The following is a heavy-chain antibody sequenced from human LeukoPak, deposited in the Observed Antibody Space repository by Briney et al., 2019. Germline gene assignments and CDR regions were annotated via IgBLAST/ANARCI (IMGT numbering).Heavy chain of an antibody. CDR2: INHSGNT. V-gene: IGHV4-34*01. D-gene: IGHD2-15*01. CDR3: ETSSSATIDYFYDYIDV. Sequence: SETLSLTCSVNGGSSSGYYWSWIRQPPGKGLEWIGEINHSGNTNYNPSLKSRVTISGDTSKNQFSLKLSSVTAADTAVYYCETSSSATIDYFYDYIDVWGKGTTVTVSS. J-gene: IGHJ6*03. CDR1: GGSSSGYY.